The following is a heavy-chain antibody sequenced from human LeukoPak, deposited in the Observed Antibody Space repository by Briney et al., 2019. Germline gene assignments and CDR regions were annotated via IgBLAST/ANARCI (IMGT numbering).Heavy chain of an antibody. J-gene: IGHJ4*02. CDR1: GFTFSGSA. CDR2: IRSKANSYAT. CDR3: AKEYCSGGSCHRDFDY. V-gene: IGHV3-73*01. D-gene: IGHD2-15*01. Sequence: GGSLRLSCAASGFTFSGSAMHWVRQASGKGLEWVGRIRSKANSYATAYAASVKGRFTISRDDSKNTAYLQMNSLRAEDTAVYYCAKEYCSGGSCHRDFDYWGQGTLVTVSS.